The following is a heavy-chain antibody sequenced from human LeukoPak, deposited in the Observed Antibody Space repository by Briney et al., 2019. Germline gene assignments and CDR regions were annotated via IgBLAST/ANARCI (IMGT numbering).Heavy chain of an antibody. J-gene: IGHJ4*02. CDR3: ARAVGAMRY. V-gene: IGHV3-30*14. Sequence: PGGSLRLSCAASGFTFSSYAMHWVRQAPGKGLEWVAVISYDGSNKYYADSVKGRFTISRDNSKNTLYLQMNSLRAEDTALYYCARAVGAMRYWGQGTLVTVSS. D-gene: IGHD1-26*01. CDR1: GFTFSSYA. CDR2: ISYDGSNK.